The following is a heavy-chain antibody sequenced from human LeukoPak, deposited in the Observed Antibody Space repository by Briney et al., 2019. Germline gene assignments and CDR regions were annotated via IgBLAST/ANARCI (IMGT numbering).Heavy chain of an antibody. CDR1: GYTFTGYY. D-gene: IGHD5-18*01. CDR2: INPNSGGT. V-gene: IGHV1-2*02. Sequence: ASVKVSCKASGYTFTGYYMHWVRQAPGQGLEWIGWINPNSGGTNYAQKFQGRVTMIRDTSISTAYMELSRLRSDDTAVYYCARDPHSFGYYYYYYMDVWGKGTTVTVSS. J-gene: IGHJ6*03. CDR3: ARDPHSFGYYYYYYMDV.